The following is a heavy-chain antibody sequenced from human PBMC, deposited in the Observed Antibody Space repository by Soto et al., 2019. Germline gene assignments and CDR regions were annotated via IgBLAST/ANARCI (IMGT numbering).Heavy chain of an antibody. CDR1: GCSISSYY. CDR3: AREGIGTTPGWFDH. CDR2: IYYSGST. J-gene: IGHJ5*02. V-gene: IGHV4-59*01. D-gene: IGHD1-7*01. Sequence: XETLYLTCTVSGCSISSYYWSWIRQPPGKGLDWIGYIYYSGSTNYNPSLKSRVTISVDTSKNQFSLKLSSVTAADTAVYYCAREGIGTTPGWFDHWGQGALVTVSS.